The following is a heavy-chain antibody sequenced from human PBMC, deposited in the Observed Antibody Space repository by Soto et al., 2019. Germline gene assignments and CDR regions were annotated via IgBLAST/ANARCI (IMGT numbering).Heavy chain of an antibody. V-gene: IGHV4-39*01. Sequence: QLQLQESGPGLVKPSETLSLTRTVSGGSISSSSYYWGWIRQPPGKGLEWIGSIYYSGSTYYNPSLKSRVTISVDTSKNQFSLKLSSVTAADTAVYYCARPPPYYYDSSGSTKDWFDPWGQGTLVTVSS. J-gene: IGHJ5*02. D-gene: IGHD3-22*01. CDR2: IYYSGST. CDR3: ARPPPYYYDSSGSTKDWFDP. CDR1: GGSISSSSYY.